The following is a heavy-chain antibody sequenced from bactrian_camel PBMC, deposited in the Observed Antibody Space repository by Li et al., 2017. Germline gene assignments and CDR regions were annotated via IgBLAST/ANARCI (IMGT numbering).Heavy chain of an antibody. V-gene: IGHV3S53*01. Sequence: QVQLVESGGGSVQAGGSLRLSCAASGYTYSVNCMGWFRQAPGKRREGVAVLWIGGATTTYADSVKGRFIITRDKGKDLVYLQMNGLQPEDTAMYYCANGGSTDYLTSRRGQGTQVTVS. CDR3: ANGGSTDYLTSR. CDR1: GYTYSVNC. D-gene: IGHD2*01. CDR2: LWIGGATT. J-gene: IGHJ4*01.